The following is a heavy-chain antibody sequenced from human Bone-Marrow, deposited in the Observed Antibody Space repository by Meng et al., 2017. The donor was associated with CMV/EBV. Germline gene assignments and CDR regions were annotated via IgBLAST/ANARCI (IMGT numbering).Heavy chain of an antibody. CDR3: ARGKVVPAAIGYYYYGMDV. D-gene: IGHD2-2*02. Sequence: SETLSLTCAISGDSVSSNSAAWNWIRQSPSRGLEWLGRTYYRSKWYNDYAVSVKSRITINPDTSKNQFSLQLNSVTPEDTAVYYCARGKVVPAAIGYYYYGMDVWGQGTTVTVSS. CDR1: GDSVSSNSAA. V-gene: IGHV6-1*01. J-gene: IGHJ6*02. CDR2: TYYRSKWYN.